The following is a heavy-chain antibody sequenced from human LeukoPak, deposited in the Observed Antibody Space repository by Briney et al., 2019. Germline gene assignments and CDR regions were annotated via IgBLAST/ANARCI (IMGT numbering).Heavy chain of an antibody. CDR3: ARASSRATGYVKWFDS. Sequence: PSETLSLTSTVSGASISSGGYSRTFIRQHPRKSLEWIGDVDYSVGPFYYPSLKSRVSITVATSTNQFSLKLTSVTAADTAVYYCARASSRATGYVKWFDSWGQGTLVTVSS. CDR2: VDYSVGP. D-gene: IGHD3-16*01. CDR1: GASISSGGYS. J-gene: IGHJ5*01. V-gene: IGHV4-31*03.